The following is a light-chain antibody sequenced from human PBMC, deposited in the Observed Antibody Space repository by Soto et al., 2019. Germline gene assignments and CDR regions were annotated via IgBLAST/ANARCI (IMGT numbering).Light chain of an antibody. CDR1: QTVSSK. V-gene: IGKV3-15*01. CDR3: QQYNDWPPQLT. Sequence: EIVMTQSPATLSVSVGERATLSCRASQTVSSKLAWYQQKPGQAPRLLIYGASTRATGIPARFTGSGSGTEFPLPHSSLQSEDFAVYYCQQYNDWPPQLTFGGGTKVEFK. CDR2: GAS. J-gene: IGKJ4*01.